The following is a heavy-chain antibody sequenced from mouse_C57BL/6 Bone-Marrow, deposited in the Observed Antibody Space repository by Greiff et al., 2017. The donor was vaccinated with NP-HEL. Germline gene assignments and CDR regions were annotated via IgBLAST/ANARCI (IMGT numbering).Heavy chain of an antibody. CDR1: GYSFTGYY. V-gene: IGHV1-42*01. J-gene: IGHJ4*01. CDR3: ARRYYGSSLDY. CDR2: INPSTGGT. D-gene: IGHD1-1*01. Sequence: VQLQQSGPELVKPGASVKISCKASGYSFTGYYMNWVKQSPEKSLEWIGEINPSTGGTTYNQKFKAKATLTVDKSSSTAYMQLKSLTSEDSAVYYCARRYYGSSLDYWGKGTSVTVSS.